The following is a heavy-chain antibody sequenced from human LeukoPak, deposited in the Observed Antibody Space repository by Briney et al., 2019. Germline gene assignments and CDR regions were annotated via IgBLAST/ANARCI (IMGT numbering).Heavy chain of an antibody. D-gene: IGHD3-16*02. CDR3: ARSRSEGRYDY. Sequence: PGGSLRLSCAASGFTFSSYEMNWVRQAPGKGLEWVAVISYDGSNKYYADSVKGRFTISRDNSNNTLYLQVNSLRTEDTAVYYCARSRSEGRYDYWGQGTLVTVSS. CDR1: GFTFSSYE. V-gene: IGHV3-30*04. J-gene: IGHJ4*02. CDR2: ISYDGSNK.